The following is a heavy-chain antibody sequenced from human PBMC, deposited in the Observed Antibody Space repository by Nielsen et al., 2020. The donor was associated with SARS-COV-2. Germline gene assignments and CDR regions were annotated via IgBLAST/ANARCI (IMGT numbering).Heavy chain of an antibody. Sequence: SETLSLTCTVSGDSISSGNHYWSWIRQPAGKGLEWIGRIYTSGSTNYNPSLKSRVTISADTSKNQFSLKLSSVTAADTAVYYCARASRFGNSWYFDYWGQGTLVTVSS. V-gene: IGHV4-61*02. D-gene: IGHD6-13*01. CDR2: IYTSGST. CDR3: ARASRFGNSWYFDY. CDR1: GDSISSGNHY. J-gene: IGHJ4*02.